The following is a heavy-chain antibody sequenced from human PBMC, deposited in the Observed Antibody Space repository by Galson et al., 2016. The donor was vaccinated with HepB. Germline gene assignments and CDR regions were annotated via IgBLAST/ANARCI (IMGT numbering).Heavy chain of an antibody. J-gene: IGHJ6*02. CDR1: GFSFSDYY. D-gene: IGHD2-2*01. CDR3: ARAGYCSTVSCQYYYYGLDV. V-gene: IGHV3-11*01. CDR2: ITRGADII. Sequence: SLRLSCAASGFSFSDYYMAWIRQAPGKGLEWVAYITRGADIIYYADSVKGRFTISRDDAKNSLYLQMSSVRADDTAVYYCARAGYCSTVSCQYYYYGLDVWGQGTTVTVSS.